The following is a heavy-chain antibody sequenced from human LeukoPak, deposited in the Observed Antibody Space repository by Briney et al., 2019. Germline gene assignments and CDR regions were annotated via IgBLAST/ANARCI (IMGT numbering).Heavy chain of an antibody. Sequence: ASVKVSCKASGYTFTSYGISWVRQAPGQGLEWMGWISAYNGNTNYAQKLQGRVTMTTDTSTSTAYMELRSLRSDDTAVYYCARHSKPTARGPTDAFDIWGQGTMVTVSS. D-gene: IGHD2-21*02. CDR3: ARHSKPTARGPTDAFDI. V-gene: IGHV1-18*01. CDR2: ISAYNGNT. CDR1: GYTFTSYG. J-gene: IGHJ3*02.